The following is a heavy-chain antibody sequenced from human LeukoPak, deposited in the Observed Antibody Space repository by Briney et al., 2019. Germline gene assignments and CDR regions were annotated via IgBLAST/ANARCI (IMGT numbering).Heavy chain of an antibody. V-gene: IGHV3-7*01. CDR1: GFTFSSYW. CDR3: AKDYDSGSYRPYYFDY. Sequence: GWSLTLSCPASGFTFSSYWMSWVRQAPGKGLEWVANIKQDGSEKYYVDSVKGRFTISRDNAKNSLYLQMNSLRAEDTTVYYCAKDYDSGSYRPYYFDYWGQGTLVTVSS. CDR2: IKQDGSEK. D-gene: IGHD1-26*01. J-gene: IGHJ4*02.